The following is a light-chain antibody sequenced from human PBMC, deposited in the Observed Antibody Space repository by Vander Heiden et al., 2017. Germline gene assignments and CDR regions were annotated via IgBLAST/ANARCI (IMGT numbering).Light chain of an antibody. V-gene: IGLV3-21*02. CDR1: NIGSKS. J-gene: IGLJ2*01. Sequence: SYVLTQPPSVSVAPGQTARITCGGNNIGSKSVHWYQQKPGQAPLLVVYDDGDRPSGIPERFSGSNSGNPATLAISRVEAGDEADYYCQVWDSSTDHLIFGGGTKLTVL. CDR2: DDG. CDR3: QVWDSSTDHLI.